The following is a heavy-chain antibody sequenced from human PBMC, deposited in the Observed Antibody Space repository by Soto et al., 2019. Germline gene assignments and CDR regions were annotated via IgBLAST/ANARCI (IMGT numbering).Heavy chain of an antibody. CDR1: GFTFSSYS. D-gene: IGHD2-21*01. V-gene: IGHV3-21*01. Sequence: GGSLRLSCAASGFTFSSYSMNWVRQAPGKGLEWVSSISSSSSYIYYADSVKGRFTISRDNAKNSLYLQMNSLRAEDTAVYYCARDGNGPLGDSHMDVWGKGTTVTVSS. CDR2: ISSSSSYI. CDR3: ARDGNGPLGDSHMDV. J-gene: IGHJ6*03.